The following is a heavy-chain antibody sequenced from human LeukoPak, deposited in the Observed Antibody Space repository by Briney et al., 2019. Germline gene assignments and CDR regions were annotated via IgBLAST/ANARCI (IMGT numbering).Heavy chain of an antibody. J-gene: IGHJ4*02. D-gene: IGHD3-22*01. V-gene: IGHV3-9*01. Sequence: PGGSLRLSCAASGFTFDDYAMHWVGQAPGKGLEWVSGISWNSGSIGYADSVKGRFTISRDNAKNSLYLQMNSLRAEDTALYYCAKDINYYDSSFDYWGQGTLVTVSS. CDR2: ISWNSGSI. CDR3: AKDINYYDSSFDY. CDR1: GFTFDDYA.